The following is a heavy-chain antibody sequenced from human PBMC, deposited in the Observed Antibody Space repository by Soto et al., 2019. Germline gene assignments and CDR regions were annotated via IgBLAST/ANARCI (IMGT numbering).Heavy chain of an antibody. J-gene: IGHJ6*02. Sequence: ASVTVSCKASGYTFTSYGISWVRQAPGQGLEWMGWISAYNGNTNYAQKLQGRVTMTTDTSTSTAYMELRSLRSDDTAVYYCARVRKVYYGSGRNTVDYYYYGMDVWGQGTTVTVSS. D-gene: IGHD3-10*01. CDR3: ARVRKVYYGSGRNTVDYYYYGMDV. V-gene: IGHV1-18*01. CDR1: GYTFTSYG. CDR2: ISAYNGNT.